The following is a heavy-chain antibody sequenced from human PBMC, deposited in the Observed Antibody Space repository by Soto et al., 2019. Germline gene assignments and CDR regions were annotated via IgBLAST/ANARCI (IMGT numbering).Heavy chain of an antibody. CDR3: ARGHCSGGSCYSTGGFDY. CDR1: GGSISSYY. V-gene: IGHV4-59*01. CDR2: IYNSGST. J-gene: IGHJ4*02. D-gene: IGHD2-15*01. Sequence: SETLSLTCTVSGGSISSYYWSWIRQPPGKGLEWIGNIYNSGSTNYNPSLKSRVTMSLDTSKNQFSLKLSSVTAADTAVYYCARGHCSGGSCYSTGGFDYWGQGTLVTVSS.